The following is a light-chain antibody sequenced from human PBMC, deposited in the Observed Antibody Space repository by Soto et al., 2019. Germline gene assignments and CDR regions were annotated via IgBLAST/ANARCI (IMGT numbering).Light chain of an antibody. CDR1: TSDVGGYNY. CDR2: EVT. V-gene: IGLV2-14*01. CDR3: SSYTDSSTLLVL. J-gene: IGLJ3*02. Sequence: QSALTQPASVSGSPGQSITISCTGTTSDVGGYNYVSWYQQHPGKAPKLMIYEVTNRPSGVSKRFSGSKSGNTASLTISGLQADDEADYYCSSYTDSSTLLVLFGGRTKLTVL.